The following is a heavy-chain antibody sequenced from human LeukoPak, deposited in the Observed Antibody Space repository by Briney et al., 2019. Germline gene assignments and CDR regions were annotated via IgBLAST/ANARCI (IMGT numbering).Heavy chain of an antibody. Sequence: GGSLRLSCAASGFTFDDYTMHWVRQPPGKGLEWVSLITWVAGSTYYADSVKGRFTISRDNSKNSLYLQMSSLTTEDTALYYCVRGFSGYNYYFDYWGQGTQVTVSS. CDR2: ITWVAGST. CDR3: VRGFSGYNYYFDY. CDR1: GFTFDDYT. D-gene: IGHD5-12*01. V-gene: IGHV3-43*01. J-gene: IGHJ4*02.